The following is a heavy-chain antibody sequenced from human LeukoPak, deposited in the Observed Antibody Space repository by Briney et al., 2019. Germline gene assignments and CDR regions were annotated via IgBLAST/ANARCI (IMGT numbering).Heavy chain of an antibody. J-gene: IGHJ4*02. Sequence: GGSLRLSCAASGFTFSSYAMSWVRQAPVKGLEWVSAISGSGGSTYHADSVKGRFTISRDNSNNTPYLQMNSLRAEDTAIYYCAKVRSAVVAAATNYWGQGTLVTVSS. V-gene: IGHV3-23*01. D-gene: IGHD2-15*01. CDR1: GFTFSSYA. CDR2: ISGSGGST. CDR3: AKVRSAVVAAATNY.